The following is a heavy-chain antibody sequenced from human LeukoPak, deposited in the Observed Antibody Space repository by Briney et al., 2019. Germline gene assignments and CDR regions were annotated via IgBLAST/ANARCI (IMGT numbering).Heavy chain of an antibody. V-gene: IGHV3-33*01. CDR3: AREQCYGDCPFDY. CDR1: GFTFSSYG. Sequence: PGGSLRLSCAASGFTFSSYGMHWVRQAPGKGLEWVAVIWYDGSNKYYADSVKGRFTISRDNSKNTLYLQMNSLRAEDTAVYYCAREQCYGDCPFDYWGQGTLVTVSS. D-gene: IGHD4-17*01. J-gene: IGHJ4*02. CDR2: IWYDGSNK.